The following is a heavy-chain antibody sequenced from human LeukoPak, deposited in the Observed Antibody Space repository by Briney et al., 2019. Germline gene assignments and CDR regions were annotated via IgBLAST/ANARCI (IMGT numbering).Heavy chain of an antibody. Sequence: SVKVSCKASGGTFSRYAISWVRQAPGQGLEWMGRIIPIFGTANYAQKFQGRVTITTDESTSTAYMELSSLRSEDTAVYYCASGYCSGGSCRSYYFDYWGQGTLVTVSS. CDR1: GGTFSRYA. CDR2: IIPIFGTA. CDR3: ASGYCSGGSCRSYYFDY. V-gene: IGHV1-69*05. D-gene: IGHD2-15*01. J-gene: IGHJ4*02.